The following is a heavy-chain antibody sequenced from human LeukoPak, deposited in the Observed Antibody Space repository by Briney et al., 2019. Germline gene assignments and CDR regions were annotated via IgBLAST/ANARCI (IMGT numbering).Heavy chain of an antibody. CDR2: ISWNSGSI. CDR3: AKDILSAAMVTGYFDY. J-gene: IGHJ4*02. V-gene: IGHV3-9*01. CDR1: GFTFSSYW. Sequence: GGSLRLSCAASGFTFSSYWMSWVRQAPGKGLEWVSGISWNSGSIGYADSVKGRFTISRDNAKNSLYLQMNSLRAEDTALYYCAKDILSAAMVTGYFDYWGQGTLVTVSS. D-gene: IGHD5-18*01.